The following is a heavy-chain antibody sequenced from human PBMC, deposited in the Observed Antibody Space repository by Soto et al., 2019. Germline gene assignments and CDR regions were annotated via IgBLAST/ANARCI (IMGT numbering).Heavy chain of an antibody. CDR2: IYYSGST. J-gene: IGHJ4*02. CDR3: ARHTTTGYSSSYFDY. V-gene: IGHV4-39*01. Sequence: SETLSLTCTVSGGSISSSSYYWGWIRQPPGKGLEWIGSIYYSGSTYYNPSLKSRVTISVDTSKNQFSLKLSSVTAAGTAVYYCARHTTTGYSSSYFDYWGQGTLVTVSS. D-gene: IGHD6-13*01. CDR1: GGSISSSSYY.